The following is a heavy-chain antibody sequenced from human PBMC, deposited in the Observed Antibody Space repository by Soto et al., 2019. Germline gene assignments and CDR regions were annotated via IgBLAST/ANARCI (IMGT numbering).Heavy chain of an antibody. V-gene: IGHV3-30-3*01. J-gene: IGHJ4*02. CDR2: ISNDGSTE. Sequence: QVQLVESGGGVVQPGRSLRLSCAASGFIFSSYVMHWVSQAPGKGLEWVAVISNDGSTEYYADSVKGRFTISRDNSKDTLYLQMNSLRAEDTAVYYCARGPIMGRGLIGGIIYFWGQGNFVTVSS. CDR1: GFIFSSYV. CDR3: ARGPIMGRGLIGGIIYF. D-gene: IGHD3-10*01.